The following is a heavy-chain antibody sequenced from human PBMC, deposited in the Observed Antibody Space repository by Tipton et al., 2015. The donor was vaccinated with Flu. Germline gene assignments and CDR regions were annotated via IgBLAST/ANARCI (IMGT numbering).Heavy chain of an antibody. D-gene: IGHD2-8*02. CDR2: INHSGST. J-gene: IGHJ6*03. CDR3: ARGDSVTGPYYYYYYMDV. Sequence: TLSLTCAVYGGSFSGYYWSWIRQPPGKGLEWIGEINHSGSTNYNPSLKSRVTISVDTSKNQFSLKLSSVTATDTAVYYCARGDSVTGPYYYYYYMDVWGKGTTVTVSS. V-gene: IGHV4-34*01. CDR1: GGSFSGYY.